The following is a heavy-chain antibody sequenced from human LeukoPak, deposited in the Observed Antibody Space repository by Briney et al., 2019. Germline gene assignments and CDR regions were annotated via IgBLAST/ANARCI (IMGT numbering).Heavy chain of an antibody. CDR3: ARDRGAGYPFHY. Sequence: SETLSLTCVVSGYSISSGYYWGWLRQHPGKGLQWIGNFHHSGNTYYNPSLKSRVTISADMSKNHFSLKLNSVTAADTAVYYCARDRGAGYPFHYWGQGTLVTVSS. J-gene: IGHJ4*02. CDR2: FHHSGNT. V-gene: IGHV4-38-2*02. D-gene: IGHD5-12*01. CDR1: GYSISSGYY.